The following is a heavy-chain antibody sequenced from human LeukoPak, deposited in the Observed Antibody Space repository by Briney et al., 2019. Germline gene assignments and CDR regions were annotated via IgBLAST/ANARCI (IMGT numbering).Heavy chain of an antibody. CDR3: TRERRGEYYFDY. CDR2: ISSSSSYI. J-gene: IGHJ4*02. V-gene: IGHV3-21*01. Sequence: PGGTPRLSCAASGFTFSSYSMNWVRQAPGKGLEWVSSISSSSSYIYYADSVKGRFTISRDNAKNSLYLQMNSLRAEDTAVYYCTRERRGEYYFDYWGQGTLVTVSS. CDR1: GFTFSSYS. D-gene: IGHD3-10*01.